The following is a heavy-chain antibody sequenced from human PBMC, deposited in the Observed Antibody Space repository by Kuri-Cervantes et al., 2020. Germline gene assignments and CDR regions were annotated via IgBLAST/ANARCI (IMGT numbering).Heavy chain of an antibody. D-gene: IGHD1-26*01. V-gene: IGHV1-8*01. CDR3: ASGKGGRFLDY. J-gene: IGHJ4*02. Sequence: ASVKVSCKASGYTLTTSYITWVRQATGQGLEWMGWLNPNSGSTGYAQKLQGRVTMTTDTSTSTAYMELRSLRSDDTAVYYCASGKGGRFLDYWGQGTLVTVSS. CDR2: LNPNSGST. CDR1: GYTLTTSY.